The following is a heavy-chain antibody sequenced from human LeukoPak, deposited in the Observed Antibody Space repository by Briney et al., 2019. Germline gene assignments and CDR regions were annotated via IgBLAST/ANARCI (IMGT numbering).Heavy chain of an antibody. Sequence: SETLSLTCTVSGGSISSYYWSWIRQPPGKGLEWIGYIYHSGSTYYNPSLKSRVTISVDRSKNQFSLKLSSVTAADTAVYYCARDRLSVTPRYFDLWGRGTLVTVSS. J-gene: IGHJ2*01. CDR3: ARDRLSVTPRYFDL. CDR2: IYHSGST. D-gene: IGHD4-23*01. CDR1: GGSISSYY. V-gene: IGHV4-59*12.